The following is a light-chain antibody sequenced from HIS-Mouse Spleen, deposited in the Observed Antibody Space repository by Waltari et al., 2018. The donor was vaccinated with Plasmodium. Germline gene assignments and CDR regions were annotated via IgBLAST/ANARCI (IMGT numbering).Light chain of an antibody. J-gene: IGKJ3*01. Sequence: EIVMPQSPATLSVSPGERATLSCRASQSVSSNLAWYQQKPGQAPRLLIYGASTRATCIPARFSGSGSGTEFTLTISSLQSEDFAVYYCQQYNNWSFTFGPGTKVDIK. CDR3: QQYNNWSFT. V-gene: IGKV3-15*01. CDR2: GAS. CDR1: QSVSSN.